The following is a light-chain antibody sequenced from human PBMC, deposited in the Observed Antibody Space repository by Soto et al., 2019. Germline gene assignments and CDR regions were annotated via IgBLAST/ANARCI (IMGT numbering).Light chain of an antibody. V-gene: IGLV2-14*03. CDR3: SSYTTSNTLV. CDR2: DVT. Sequence: QSALTQPASVSGSHGQSITISCTGTSSDVGAYNFVSWYQQHPGKAPKLMIYDVTNRPSGVSSRFSGSKSGNTASLAISGPQAEDEADYYCSSYTTSNTLVFGGGTKVTVL. J-gene: IGLJ2*01. CDR1: SSDVGAYNF.